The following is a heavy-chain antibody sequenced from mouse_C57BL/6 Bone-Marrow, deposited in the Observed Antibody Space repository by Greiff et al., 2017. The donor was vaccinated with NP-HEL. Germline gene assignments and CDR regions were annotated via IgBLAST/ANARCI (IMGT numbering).Heavy chain of an antibody. CDR1: GFTFSSYA. Sequence: EVMLVESGGGLVKPGGSLKLSCAASGFTFSSYAMSWVRQTPEKRLEWVATISDGGSYTYYPDNVKGRFTISRDNAKNNLYLQMSHLKSEDTAMYYCASPLFDYWGQGTTLTVSS. CDR2: ISDGGSYT. J-gene: IGHJ2*01. CDR3: ASPLFDY. V-gene: IGHV5-4*03.